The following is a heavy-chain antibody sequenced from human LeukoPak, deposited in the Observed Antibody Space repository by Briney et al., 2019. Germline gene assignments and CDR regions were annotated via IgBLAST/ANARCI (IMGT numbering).Heavy chain of an antibody. D-gene: IGHD2-8*01. CDR2: INAGNGNT. Sequence: EASVKVSCKASGYTFTSYSMHWVRQAPGQRLEWMGWINAGNGNTKFSQKFQGRVTITADESTSTAYMELSSLRSEDTAVYYCAALLTYCTNGVCSDYWGQGTLVTVSS. CDR3: AALLTYCTNGVCSDY. J-gene: IGHJ4*02. V-gene: IGHV1-3*01. CDR1: GYTFTSYS.